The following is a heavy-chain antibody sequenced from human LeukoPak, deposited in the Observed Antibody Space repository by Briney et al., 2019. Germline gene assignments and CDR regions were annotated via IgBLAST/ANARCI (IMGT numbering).Heavy chain of an antibody. CDR1: GYTFTSYG. Sequence: GASVKVSCKASGYTFTSYGISWVRQAPGQGLEWMGWISAYNGNTSYAQKLQGRVTMTTDTSTSTAYMELRSLRSDDTAVYYCAIPYYYDSSGYYNQYYFDYWGQGTLVTVSS. CDR3: AIPYYYDSSGYYNQYYFDY. J-gene: IGHJ4*02. D-gene: IGHD3-22*01. V-gene: IGHV1-18*01. CDR2: ISAYNGNT.